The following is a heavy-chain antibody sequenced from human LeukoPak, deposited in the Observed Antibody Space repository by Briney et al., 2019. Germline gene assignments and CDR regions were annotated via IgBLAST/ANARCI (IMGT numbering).Heavy chain of an antibody. CDR2: ISSSAGSI. CDR1: GFTFSSYE. D-gene: IGHD5-12*01. J-gene: IGHJ4*02. V-gene: IGHV3-48*03. Sequence: GGSLRLSCAASGFTFSSYEMNWVRQAPGKRLERVSYISSSAGSIYLADSVKDRFSVSRDNAKNSLYLQMTSLRAEDTAIYYCARVLLSGYDRPIDFWGQGTLVTVSS. CDR3: ARVLLSGYDRPIDF.